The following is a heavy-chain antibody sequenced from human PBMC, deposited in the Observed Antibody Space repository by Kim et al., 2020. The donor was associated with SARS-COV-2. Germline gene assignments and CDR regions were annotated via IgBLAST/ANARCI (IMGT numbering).Heavy chain of an antibody. CDR3: ARGITGTTGCCWFDP. D-gene: IGHD1-20*01. J-gene: IGHJ5*02. Sequence: SVKGRFTISRDNAKNSLYLQMKSLRAEDTAVYYCARGITGTTGCCWFDPWGQGTLVTVSS. V-gene: IGHV3-11*05.